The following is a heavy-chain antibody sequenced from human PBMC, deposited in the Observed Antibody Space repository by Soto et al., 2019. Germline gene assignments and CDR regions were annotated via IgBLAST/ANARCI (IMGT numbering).Heavy chain of an antibody. CDR2: IIPILGIA. CDR3: ASHPAGAGTLPLDY. V-gene: IGHV1-69*02. Sequence: GASVKVSCKASGGTFSSYTISWVRQAPGQGLEWMGRIIPILGIANYAQKFQGRVTITADKSTSTAYMELSSLRSEDTAVYYFASHPAGAGTLPLDYWGQGTLVTVSS. CDR1: GGTFSSYT. D-gene: IGHD6-19*01. J-gene: IGHJ4*02.